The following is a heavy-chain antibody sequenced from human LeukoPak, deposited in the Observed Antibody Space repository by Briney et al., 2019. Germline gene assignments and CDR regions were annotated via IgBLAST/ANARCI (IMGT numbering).Heavy chain of an antibody. CDR2: TYCRSKRYN. CDR3: ARATTVWGDNWFDP. D-gene: IGHD7-27*01. V-gene: IGHV6-1*01. J-gene: IGHJ5*02. CDR1: GDRVSRLSAA. Sequence: SQTLSLICAISGDRVSRLSAAWNWIRQSPSRGVEWLGRTYCRSKRYNDDAVSVKSRITTNPDTSKYQFSLPLNSVTPDDTAVYYGARATTVWGDNWFDPWGQGTLVTVSS.